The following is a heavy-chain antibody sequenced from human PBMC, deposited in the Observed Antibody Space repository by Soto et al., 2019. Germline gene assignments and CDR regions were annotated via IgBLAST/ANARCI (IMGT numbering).Heavy chain of an antibody. J-gene: IGHJ4*02. CDR2: FDPEDGET. CDR3: ATVRDIVATIWAYFDY. V-gene: IGHV1-24*01. D-gene: IGHD5-12*01. Sequence: ASVKVSCKVSGYTLTELSMHWVRQAPGKGLEWMGGFDPEDGETIYAQKFQGRVTMTEDTSTDTAYMELSSLRSEDTAVYYCATVRDIVATIWAYFDYWGQGTLVTVSS. CDR1: GYTLTELS.